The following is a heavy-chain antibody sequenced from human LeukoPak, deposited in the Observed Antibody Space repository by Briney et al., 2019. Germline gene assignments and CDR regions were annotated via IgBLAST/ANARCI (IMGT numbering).Heavy chain of an antibody. D-gene: IGHD1-26*01. V-gene: IGHV4-38-2*02. CDR1: GYSISSGYY. CDR2: IYHSGST. CDR3: AVARIVGARGAFDI. J-gene: IGHJ3*02. Sequence: SETLSLTCTVSGYSISSGYYWGWIRQPPGKGLEWIGSIYHSGSTNYNPSLKSRVTISVDTSKNQFSLKLSSVTAADTAVYYCAVARIVGARGAFDIWGQGTMVTVSS.